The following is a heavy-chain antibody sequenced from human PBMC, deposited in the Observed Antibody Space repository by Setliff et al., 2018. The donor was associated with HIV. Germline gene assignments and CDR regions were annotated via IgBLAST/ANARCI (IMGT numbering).Heavy chain of an antibody. CDR3: TRDGAYHNFWSGYFFVY. V-gene: IGHV3-15*01. CDR1: GFTFSNAW. Sequence: GGSLRFSCAASGFTFSNAWMSWVRQAPGKGLEWIGRIKSKSYGGTTEYAASVKGRFTISRDDSKNTTYLQMNSLRTEDTAIYYCTRDGAYHNFWSGYFFVYWGPGALVTVSS. J-gene: IGHJ4*02. D-gene: IGHD3-3*01. CDR2: IKSKSYGGTT.